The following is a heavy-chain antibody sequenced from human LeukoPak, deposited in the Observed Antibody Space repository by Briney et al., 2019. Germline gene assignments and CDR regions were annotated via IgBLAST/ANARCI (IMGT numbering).Heavy chain of an antibody. CDR1: GFSFSDFY. CDR2: VYDDGSRE. CDR3: ARDLRSGYFDS. D-gene: IGHD3-3*01. Sequence: GGSLRLSCAASGFSFSDFYMSWIRQAPGKGLEWVAVVYDDGSREHIADSVKGRFTISRDNSKNTVVLQMNGLRGEDTAVYYCARDLRSGYFDSWGQGTLVTVSA. V-gene: IGHV3-33*08. J-gene: IGHJ4*02.